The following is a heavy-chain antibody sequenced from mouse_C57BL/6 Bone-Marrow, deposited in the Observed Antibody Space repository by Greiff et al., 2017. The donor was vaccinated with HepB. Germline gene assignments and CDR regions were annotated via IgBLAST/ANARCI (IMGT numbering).Heavy chain of an antibody. CDR3: TVYYSNRKYYFDY. V-gene: IGHV6-3*01. Sequence: EVKLVESGGGLVQPGGSMKLSCVASGFTFSNYWMNWVRQSPEKGLEWVAQIRLKSDNYATHYAESVKGRFTISRDDSKSSVYLQMNNLRAEDTGIYYCTVYYSNRKYYFDYWGQGTTLTVSS. D-gene: IGHD2-5*01. J-gene: IGHJ2*01. CDR1: GFTFSNYW. CDR2: IRLKSDNYAT.